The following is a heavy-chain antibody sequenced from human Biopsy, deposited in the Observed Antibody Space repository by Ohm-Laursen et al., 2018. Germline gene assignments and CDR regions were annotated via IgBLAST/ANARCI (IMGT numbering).Heavy chain of an antibody. Sequence: SDTLSLTCTVSGGSISSRSYFWGWIRQTPGKGPEWIGSMSYGESARYLPSLKSRVTLSVDTSKNQFSLKLNSVTAADTAVYFCARDSRGGHLNTTLITGKNLDSWGQGILVTVSS. D-gene: IGHD3-16*01. V-gene: IGHV4-39*07. CDR3: ARDSRGGHLNTTLITGKNLDS. CDR1: GGSISSRSYF. CDR2: MSYGESA. J-gene: IGHJ4*02.